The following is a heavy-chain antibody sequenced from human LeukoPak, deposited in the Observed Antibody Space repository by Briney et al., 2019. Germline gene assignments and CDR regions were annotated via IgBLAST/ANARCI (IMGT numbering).Heavy chain of an antibody. V-gene: IGHV4-4*07. CDR2: LYTSGST. CDR1: GGSISSYY. D-gene: IGHD3-22*01. J-gene: IGHJ4*02. Sequence: SETLSLTCTVSGGSISSYYWSWIRQPAGKGLEWIGRLYTSGSTNYNPSLKSRVTMSVDTSKNQFSLKLTSVTTADTTVYYCARGGSSGYYYGWGQGTLVTVSS. CDR3: ARGGSSGYYYG.